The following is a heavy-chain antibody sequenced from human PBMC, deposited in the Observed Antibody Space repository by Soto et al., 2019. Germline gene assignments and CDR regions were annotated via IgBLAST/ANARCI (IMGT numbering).Heavy chain of an antibody. V-gene: IGHV1-3*01. CDR1: RYSFTSYA. D-gene: IGHD3-9*01. CDR2: ISAGNGNT. CDR3: ARCPPIYGLDV. J-gene: IGHJ6*01. Sequence: ASVKVSCKDSRYSFTSYAMHWLRQAPGQRLEWMGWISAGNGNTKYSQKFLGRVTITRDTSATTVYMDLSGLRSEDTAVYYCARCPPIYGLDVWGQGTTVTVSS.